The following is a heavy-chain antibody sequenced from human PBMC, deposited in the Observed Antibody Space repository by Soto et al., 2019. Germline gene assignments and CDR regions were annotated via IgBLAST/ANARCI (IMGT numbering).Heavy chain of an antibody. CDR3: ARQYCTSTSCYRSYYYYMEV. CDR2: IYPGNSDT. CDR1: GYTFNNYW. Sequence: PGESLKISCQGSGYTFNNYWIGWVRQMPGKGLEWMGIIYPGNSDTKYRPSFQGQVTISVDKSISTAYLQWSSLKASDTAMYYCARQYCTSTSCYRSYYYYMEVWGKGTTVTLSS. J-gene: IGHJ6*03. V-gene: IGHV5-51*01. D-gene: IGHD2-2*01.